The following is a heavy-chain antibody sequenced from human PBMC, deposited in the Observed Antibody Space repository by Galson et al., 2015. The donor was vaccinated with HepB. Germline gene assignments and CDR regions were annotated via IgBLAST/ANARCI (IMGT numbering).Heavy chain of an antibody. Sequence: SLRLSCAVSGFTLSSYGIHWVRQAPGKGLEWVAVISYDGSKKYYVDSVKGRFTISRDDSKNTLYLQMNSLRPEDTALYYCAKDSAVRYYDYLWGSFGPDDWGQGTLVTVSS. J-gene: IGHJ4*02. D-gene: IGHD3-16*01. CDR3: AKDSAVRYYDYLWGSFGPDD. CDR1: GFTLSSYG. V-gene: IGHV3-30*18. CDR2: ISYDGSKK.